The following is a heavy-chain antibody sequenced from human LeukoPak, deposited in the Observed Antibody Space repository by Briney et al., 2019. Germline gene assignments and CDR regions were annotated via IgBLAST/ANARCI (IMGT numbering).Heavy chain of an antibody. D-gene: IGHD7-27*01. V-gene: IGHV3-30*18. Sequence: PGGSLRLSCAASGFTFSTYGMHWVRQAPGKGLEWVAVVSYDGSSMYYADSVKGRFTISRDNSKNTLYLQMNSLRSEDTAVYFCTKAQLPWHELGNFYFDYWGQGTLVTVSS. CDR2: VSYDGSSM. CDR1: GFTFSTYG. J-gene: IGHJ4*02. CDR3: TKAQLPWHELGNFYFDY.